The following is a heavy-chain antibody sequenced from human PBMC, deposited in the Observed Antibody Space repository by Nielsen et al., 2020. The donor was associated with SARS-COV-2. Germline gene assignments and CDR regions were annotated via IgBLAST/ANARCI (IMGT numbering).Heavy chain of an antibody. CDR3: AIATFLYYDFWSGHSVNYYYYMDV. Sequence: WVRQAPGQGLEWMGGIIPIFGTANYAQKFQGRVTITADESTSTAYMELSSLRSEDTAVYYCAIATFLYYDFWSGHSVNYYYYMDVWGKGTTVTVSS. D-gene: IGHD3-3*01. V-gene: IGHV1-69*01. CDR2: IIPIFGTA. J-gene: IGHJ6*03.